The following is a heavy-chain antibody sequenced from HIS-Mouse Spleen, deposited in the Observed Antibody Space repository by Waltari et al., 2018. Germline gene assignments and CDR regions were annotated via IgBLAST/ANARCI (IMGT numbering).Heavy chain of an antibody. CDR3: ARGFVDTAMVDY. Sequence: QVQLVESGGGVVQPGRSLRLSCAASGFTFLSYAMHWVRQAPGKGLEWVAVISYDGSNKYYADSVKGRFTISRDNSKNTLYLQMNSLRAEDTAVYYCARGFVDTAMVDYWGQGTLVTVSS. CDR1: GFTFLSYA. CDR2: ISYDGSNK. V-gene: IGHV3-30-3*01. J-gene: IGHJ4*02. D-gene: IGHD5-18*01.